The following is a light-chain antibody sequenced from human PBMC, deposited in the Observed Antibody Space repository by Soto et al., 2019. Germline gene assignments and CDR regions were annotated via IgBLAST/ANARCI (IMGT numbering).Light chain of an antibody. CDR3: SSYAGSNNLL. CDR2: EVS. J-gene: IGLJ2*01. CDR1: SSDVCGYNS. V-gene: IGLV2-8*01. Sequence: QSALTQPPSASGSPGQSVTISCTGTSSDVCGYNSVSWYQQHPGKAPKLMIYEVSKRPSGVPDRFSGSKSGNTASLTVSGLQAEDEAAYHCSSYAGSNNLLFGGGTKVTVL.